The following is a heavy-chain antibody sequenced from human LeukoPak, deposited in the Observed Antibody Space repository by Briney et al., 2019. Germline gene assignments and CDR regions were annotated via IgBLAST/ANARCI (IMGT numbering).Heavy chain of an antibody. CDR2: INPNSGGT. V-gene: IGHV1-2*06. CDR1: GYIFTDYY. CDR3: ATYCSSTSCPPNY. Sequence: ASVKVSCKASGYIFTDYYMHWVRQAPGQELGWMGRINPNSGGTNYAQKFQGRVTMTRDTSISTVYMELSRLRSDDTAVYYCATYCSSTSCPPNYWGQGTLVTVSS. J-gene: IGHJ4*02. D-gene: IGHD2-2*01.